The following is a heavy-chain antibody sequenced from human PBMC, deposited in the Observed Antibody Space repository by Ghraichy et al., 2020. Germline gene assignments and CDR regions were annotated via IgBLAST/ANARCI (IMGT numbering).Heavy chain of an antibody. J-gene: IGHJ4*02. V-gene: IGHV4-4*02. Sequence: SETLSLTCTVSDDSISSFQWWTWIRQPPGKGLEWIGEIFHTGSTNYNPSLRSRVTISVDVSTKQLSLKMTSVTAADTAVYYCASGGTYSWGNWGQGTLVTVSA. CDR2: IFHTGST. CDR1: DDSISSFQW. D-gene: IGHD1-26*01. CDR3: ASGGTYSWGN.